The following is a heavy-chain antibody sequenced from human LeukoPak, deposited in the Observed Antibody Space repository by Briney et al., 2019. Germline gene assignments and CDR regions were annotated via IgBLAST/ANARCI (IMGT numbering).Heavy chain of an antibody. V-gene: IGHV3-7*01. D-gene: IGHD3-22*01. CDR3: ARDGDVSGYSD. J-gene: IGHJ4*02. CDR1: GFTLSSYW. CDR2: IKQDGSEK. Sequence: GGSLRLSCAASGFTLSSYWMSWVRQAPGKGLEWVANIKQDGSEKYYVDSVKGRFAISRDNAKNSLYLQMNSLRAEDTAVYYCARDGDVSGYSDCGQGTLVTVSS.